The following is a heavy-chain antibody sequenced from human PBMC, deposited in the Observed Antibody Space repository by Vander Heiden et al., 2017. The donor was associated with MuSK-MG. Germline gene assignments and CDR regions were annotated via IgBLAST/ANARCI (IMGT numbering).Heavy chain of an antibody. V-gene: IGHV1-2*02. J-gene: IGHJ4*02. CDR3: ARGTKVLSFGETDN. CDR2: INPNSGGT. CDR1: GYTFTAYY. D-gene: IGHD3-10*01. Sequence: QVQLVQSGAAVKKPGASVKVSCKASGYTFTAYYMHWVRQAPGQGLEWMGWINPNSGGTNYAQKVQGRVTMTRDTSISTAYMELSRLRSDDTAVYYCARGTKVLSFGETDNWGQGTLVTVS.